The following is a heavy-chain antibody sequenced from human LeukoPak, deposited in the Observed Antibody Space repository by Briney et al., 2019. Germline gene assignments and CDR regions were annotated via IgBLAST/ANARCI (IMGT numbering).Heavy chain of an antibody. CDR1: GGTFSSYA. V-gene: IGHV1-69*04. J-gene: IGHJ4*02. CDR3: ARDSGSTYYYDSSGYYGYYFDY. D-gene: IGHD3-22*01. Sequence: SVKVSCKASGGTFSSYAISWVRQAPGQGREWMGRIIPILGIANYAQKFQGRVTITADKSTSTAYMELSSLRSEDTAVYYCARDSGSTYYYDSSGYYGYYFDYWGQGTLVTVSS. CDR2: IIPILGIA.